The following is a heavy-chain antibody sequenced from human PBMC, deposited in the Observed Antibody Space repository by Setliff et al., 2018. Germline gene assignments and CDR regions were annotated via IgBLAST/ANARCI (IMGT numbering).Heavy chain of an antibody. CDR1: GFTFSGYS. CDR3: TKTRGITYYYYYMDV. V-gene: IGHV3-48*01. CDR2: ISGSSHII. J-gene: IGHJ6*03. D-gene: IGHD6-13*01. Sequence: GGSLRLSCAASGFTFSGYSMNWVRQAPGKGLEWVSYISGSSHIISYADSGKGRFTISRDNSRNTLYLQMNSLSAEDTAVYYCTKTRGITYYYYYMDVRGKGTAVTVSS.